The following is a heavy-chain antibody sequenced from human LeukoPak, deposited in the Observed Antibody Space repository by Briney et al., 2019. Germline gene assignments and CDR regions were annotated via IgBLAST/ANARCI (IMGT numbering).Heavy chain of an antibody. CDR1: GFTFSSYG. D-gene: IGHD2-2*02. CDR3: AKDSGDCSSTSCYNCFDY. V-gene: IGHV3-30*02. Sequence: GGSLRLSCAASGFTFSSYGMHWVRQAPGKGLEWVAFIRYDGSNKYYADSVKGRFTISRDNSKNTLYLQMNSLRAEDTAVYYCAKDSGDCSSTSCYNCFDYWGQGTLVTVSS. J-gene: IGHJ4*02. CDR2: IRYDGSNK.